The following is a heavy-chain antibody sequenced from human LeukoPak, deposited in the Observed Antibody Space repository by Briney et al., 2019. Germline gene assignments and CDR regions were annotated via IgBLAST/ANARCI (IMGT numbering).Heavy chain of an antibody. Sequence: GASVKVSCKASGYSFTSYGISWVRQAPGQGLEWMGWISGYNGKTYYSQKFQGRVTMTRGTSSSTVFMEVRSLRSDDTAVYYCARPQAKDYDFWSGPLDYWGQGTLVTVSS. V-gene: IGHV1-18*01. CDR2: ISGYNGKT. D-gene: IGHD3-3*01. CDR1: GYSFTSYG. CDR3: ARPQAKDYDFWSGPLDY. J-gene: IGHJ4*02.